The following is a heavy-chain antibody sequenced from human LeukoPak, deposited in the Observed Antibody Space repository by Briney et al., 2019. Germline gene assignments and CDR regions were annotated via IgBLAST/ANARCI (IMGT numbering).Heavy chain of an antibody. Sequence: GGSLRLSCAASGFTFSSYEMNWVRQAPGKGLEWVSYISSGSTIYYADSVTGRFTISRDNAKNSLYLQMNSLRAEDTAVYYCARGWCSSTSCYIERVGAFDIWGQGTMVTVSS. D-gene: IGHD2-2*02. V-gene: IGHV3-48*03. J-gene: IGHJ3*02. CDR2: ISSGSTI. CDR1: GFTFSSYE. CDR3: ARGWCSSTSCYIERVGAFDI.